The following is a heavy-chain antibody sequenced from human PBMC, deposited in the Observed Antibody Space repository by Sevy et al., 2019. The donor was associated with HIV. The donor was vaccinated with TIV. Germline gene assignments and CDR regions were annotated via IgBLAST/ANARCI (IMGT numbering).Heavy chain of an antibody. V-gene: IGHV1-2*02. D-gene: IGHD3-10*01. Sequence: ASVKVSCKASGYTFTGYYMHWVRQAPGQVLEWMGWINPNSGGTNYAQKFQGRVTMTRDTSISTAYMELSRLRSDDTAVYYCARDQYYYGSGSYWFDPWGQGTLVTVSS. CDR2: INPNSGGT. CDR3: ARDQYYYGSGSYWFDP. CDR1: GYTFTGYY. J-gene: IGHJ5*02.